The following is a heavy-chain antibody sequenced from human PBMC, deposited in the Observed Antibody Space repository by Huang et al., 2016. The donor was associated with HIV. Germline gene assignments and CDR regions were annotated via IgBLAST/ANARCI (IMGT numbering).Heavy chain of an antibody. CDR2: IYSGGTT. D-gene: IGHD2-8*02. Sequence: EVQLVESGGGLIQPGGSLRLSCAASGFTVSTNYMTWVRQAPGEGREWVSLIYSGGTTYYADAVKGRFTISRDDSENTLYLHMTSLRAGDTAVYYCAKEGDTGAALGYWGQGTLVTVS. CDR3: AKEGDTGAALGY. V-gene: IGHV3-53*01. J-gene: IGHJ4*02. CDR1: GFTVSTNY.